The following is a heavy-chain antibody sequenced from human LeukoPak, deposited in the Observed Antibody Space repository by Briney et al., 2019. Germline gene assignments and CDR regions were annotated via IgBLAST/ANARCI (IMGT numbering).Heavy chain of an antibody. CDR1: GFTFSSYD. D-gene: IGHD5-18*01. CDR2: IGTAGDT. V-gene: IGHV3-13*01. J-gene: IGHJ4*02. Sequence: GGSLRLSCAASGFTFSSYDMHWVRQATGKGLGWVSAIGTAGDTYYPGSVKGRFTISRENAKNSLYLQMNSLRAGDTAVYYCARVGYSYGYPYFDYWGQGTLVTVSS. CDR3: ARVGYSYGYPYFDY.